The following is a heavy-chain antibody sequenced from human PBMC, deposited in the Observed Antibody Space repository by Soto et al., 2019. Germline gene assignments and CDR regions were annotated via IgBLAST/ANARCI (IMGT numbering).Heavy chain of an antibody. CDR2: TRNKANSYTT. Sequence: EVQLVESGGGLVQPGGSLRLSCAASGFTFSDHYMDWVRQAPGKGLEWVGRTRNKANSYTTEYAASVKGRFTISRDESKNTLYLQMYSLKSEDTAVYYCARSYGSRLGYWGQGTLVTVSS. CDR3: ARSYGSRLGY. J-gene: IGHJ4*02. V-gene: IGHV3-72*01. CDR1: GFTFSDHY. D-gene: IGHD6-19*01.